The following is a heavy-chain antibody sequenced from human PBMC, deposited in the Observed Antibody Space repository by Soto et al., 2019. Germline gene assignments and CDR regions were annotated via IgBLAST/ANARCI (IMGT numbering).Heavy chain of an antibody. CDR3: ARGRGSYPNYFDY. Sequence: EVQLVESGGGLVKPGGSLRLSCAASGFTFSSYSMNWVRQAPGKGLEWVSSISSSSSYIYYADSVKGRFTISRDNAKNSLYLQMNSLRAGDTAVYYCARGRGSYPNYFDYWGQGTLVTVSS. J-gene: IGHJ4*02. CDR2: ISSSSSYI. CDR1: GFTFSSYS. V-gene: IGHV3-21*01. D-gene: IGHD1-26*01.